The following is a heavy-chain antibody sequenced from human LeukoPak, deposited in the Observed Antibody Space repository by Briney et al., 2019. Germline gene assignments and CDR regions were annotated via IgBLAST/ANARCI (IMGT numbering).Heavy chain of an antibody. J-gene: IGHJ6*03. CDR3: ARAGEMRYMDV. CDR1: GFTFSTSA. D-gene: IGHD5-24*01. Sequence: GGSLRLSCAASGFTFSTSAMNWVRQAPGRGLEWVSSISPTGGAIFYADSLRGRFTISRDNAKNSLFLQMNSLRVDDTATYYCARAGEMRYMDVWGKGAAVAVS. V-gene: IGHV3-21*01. CDR2: ISPTGGAI.